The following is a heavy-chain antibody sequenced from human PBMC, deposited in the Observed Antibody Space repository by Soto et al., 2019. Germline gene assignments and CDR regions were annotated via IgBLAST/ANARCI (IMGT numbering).Heavy chain of an antibody. D-gene: IGHD2-15*01. CDR1: GGAVANSSYY. Sequence: PSETLSLTCTVTGGAVANSSYYWGCIRESPWKGLDWIGSVYYRGRSYPKSSVKSRVTISVDTTKTQFSMNLSSRTASDTAVSVCVSQRPAVIAQAYFEYWGTGDLVT. CDR3: VSQRPAVIAQAYFEY. J-gene: IGHJ4*02. V-gene: IGHV4-39*01. CDR2: VYYRGRS.